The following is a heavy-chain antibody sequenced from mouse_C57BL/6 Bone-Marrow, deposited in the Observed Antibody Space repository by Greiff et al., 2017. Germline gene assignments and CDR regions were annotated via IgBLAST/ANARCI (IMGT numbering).Heavy chain of an antibody. CDR3: ARLFITTVVAGAF. Sequence: QVQLQQPGAELVRPGTSVKLSCKASGYTFTSYWMHWVKQRPGQGLEWIGVIDPSDSYTNYNQKFKGKATLTVDTSSSTAYMQLSSLTSADSAVYYCARLFITTVVAGAFWGQGTLVTGSA. V-gene: IGHV1-59*01. D-gene: IGHD1-1*01. CDR1: GYTFTSYW. CDR2: IDPSDSYT. J-gene: IGHJ3*01.